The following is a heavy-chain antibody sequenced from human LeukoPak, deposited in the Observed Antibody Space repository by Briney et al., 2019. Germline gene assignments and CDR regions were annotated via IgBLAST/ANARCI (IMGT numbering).Heavy chain of an antibody. D-gene: IGHD6-13*01. CDR1: GFTFGDYA. CDR2: ISSDGSNM. V-gene: IGHV3-30*04. J-gene: IGHJ4*02. CDR3: ARIGAAAGTHFDY. Sequence: GGSLRLSCTASGFTFGDYAMTWVRQAPGKGLEWVAVISSDGSNMYYADSVKGRFTISRDNSKNTLYLQMNSLRAEDTALYYCARIGAAAGTHFDYWGQGTLVTVSS.